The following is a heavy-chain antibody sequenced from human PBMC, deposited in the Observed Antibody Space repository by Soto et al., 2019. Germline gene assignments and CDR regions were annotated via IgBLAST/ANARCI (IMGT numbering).Heavy chain of an antibody. D-gene: IGHD1-26*01. J-gene: IGHJ4*02. V-gene: IGHV4-4*02. CDR2: INHSGSA. Sequence: SETLPLTCTVSGGSISSNNWWSWVRQPPGKGLEWIGEINHSGSANYNPSLKSRVTISVHTSNSQFSLELNSVTAADTAVYYCARGLISGSHYSGGWYYFDSWGQGTQVTVS. CDR1: GGSISSNNW. CDR3: ARGLISGSHYSGGWYYFDS.